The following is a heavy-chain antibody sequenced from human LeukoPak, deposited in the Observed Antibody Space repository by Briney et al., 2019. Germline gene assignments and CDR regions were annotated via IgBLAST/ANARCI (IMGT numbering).Heavy chain of an antibody. Sequence: SETLSLTCTVSGGSISSSSYYWGWIRQPPGKGLEWIGSIYYSGSTYYNPSLKSRVTISVDTSKNQFSLKLSSVTAADTAVYYCAIGSYYYGSGSGGPFDYWGQGTLVTVSS. CDR2: IYYSGST. J-gene: IGHJ4*02. D-gene: IGHD3-10*01. CDR3: AIGSYYYGSGSGGPFDY. CDR1: GGSISSSSYY. V-gene: IGHV4-39*07.